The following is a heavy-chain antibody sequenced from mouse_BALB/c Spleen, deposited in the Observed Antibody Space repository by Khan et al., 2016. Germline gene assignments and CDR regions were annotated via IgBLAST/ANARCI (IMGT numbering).Heavy chain of an antibody. D-gene: IGHD2-4*01. CDR2: IWGDGST. J-gene: IGHJ3*01. CDR1: GFSLTGFS. V-gene: IGHV2-6-7*01. CDR3: ASYYDYDGGFAY. Sequence: VQLQESGPGLVAPSQSLSITCTVSGFSLTGFSVNWVRQPPGKGLEWLGMIWGDGSTDYNSALKSRLSISKDNTKSQVFLKMNILQTDDTARYYCASYYDYDGGFAYWGQGTRVTVSA.